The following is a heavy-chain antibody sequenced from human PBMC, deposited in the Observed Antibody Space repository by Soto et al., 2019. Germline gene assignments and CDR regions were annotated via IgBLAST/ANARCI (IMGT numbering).Heavy chain of an antibody. CDR3: ARDRGSTNPDDAFDI. D-gene: IGHD2-2*01. J-gene: IGHJ3*02. CDR2: INPNSGGT. CDR1: GYTFTGYY. Sequence: ASVKVSCKASGYTFTGYYMHWVRQAPGQGLEWMGWINPNSGGTNYAQKFQGWVTMTRDTSISTAYMELSRLRSDDTAVYYCARDRGSTNPDDAFDIWGQGTMVNVSS. V-gene: IGHV1-2*04.